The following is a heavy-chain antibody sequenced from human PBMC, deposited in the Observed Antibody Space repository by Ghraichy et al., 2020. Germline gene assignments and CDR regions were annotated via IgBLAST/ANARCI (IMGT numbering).Heavy chain of an antibody. V-gene: IGHV4-59*01. J-gene: IGHJ2*01. Sequence: SETLSLTCRVSGGSIRTYYWSWIRQPPGKGLEWIGYISYSGSTNYNPSLKSRVTISVDTSKSQFSLRLSSVTAADTAVYYCARDAGDSSGWHYWYFDLWGRGTLLTVSS. CDR2: ISYSGST. D-gene: IGHD6-19*01. CDR3: ARDAGDSSGWHYWYFDL. CDR1: GGSIRTYY.